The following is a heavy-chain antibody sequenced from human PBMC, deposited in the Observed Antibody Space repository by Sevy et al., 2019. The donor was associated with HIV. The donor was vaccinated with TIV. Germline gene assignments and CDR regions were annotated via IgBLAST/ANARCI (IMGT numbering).Heavy chain of an antibody. V-gene: IGHV4-34*01. D-gene: IGHD5-12*01. Sequence: SETLSLTCVVSGVSFRGYYWSWIRQPPGKGLEWIGELSLSGTTNPVYKPPLESRVKYNPSLESRVVLSADTSKNQFSLKLDSVTAADTGVYYCAGGYGGSPFRYFYYMDVWGKGSTVTVSS. CDR3: AGGYGGSPFRYFYYMDV. CDR1: GVSFRGYY. CDR2: LSLSGTTNPVYKPPLESRV. J-gene: IGHJ6*03.